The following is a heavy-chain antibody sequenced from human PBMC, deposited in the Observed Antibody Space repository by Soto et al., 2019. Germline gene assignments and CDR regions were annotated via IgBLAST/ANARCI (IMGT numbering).Heavy chain of an antibody. CDR2: TVPDGSER. V-gene: IGHV3-7*01. Sequence: GSLRLFGAASGITFSSYWMNWVRQAPGKGLEWVASTVPDGSERYYVDSVKGRFTISRDNTKTSLYLQMNSLRVDDTAIYYCARDRGYNCFDLWGQGTLVTVSS. J-gene: IGHJ5*01. CDR3: ARDRGYNCFDL. CDR1: GITFSSYW.